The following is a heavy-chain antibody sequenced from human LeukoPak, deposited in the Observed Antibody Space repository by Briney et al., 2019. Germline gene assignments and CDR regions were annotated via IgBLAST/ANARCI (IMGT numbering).Heavy chain of an antibody. V-gene: IGHV1-2*02. CDR2: INPNSGGT. D-gene: IGHD6-19*01. Sequence: WASVKVSCKASGYTFTGYYMHWVRQAPGQGLEWMGWINPNSGGTNYAQKFQGRVTMTRDTSISTAYMELSRLRSDDTAVYYCARARLYSSGWYFDYWGQGTLVTVSS. J-gene: IGHJ4*02. CDR3: ARARLYSSGWYFDY. CDR1: GYTFTGYY.